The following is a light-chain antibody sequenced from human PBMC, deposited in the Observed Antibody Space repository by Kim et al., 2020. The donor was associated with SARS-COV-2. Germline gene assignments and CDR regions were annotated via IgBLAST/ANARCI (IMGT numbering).Light chain of an antibody. V-gene: IGKV3-20*01. CDR1: QSVSSN. CDR3: QQYDGTSPLT. Sequence: LSPGDSATLSCRASQSVSSNLAWYQQRPGQAPRLLIYGASRRATGIPDRFSGSGSGTDFTLTISRLEPEDFAVYYCQQYDGTSPLTFGQGTKLEI. J-gene: IGKJ2*01. CDR2: GAS.